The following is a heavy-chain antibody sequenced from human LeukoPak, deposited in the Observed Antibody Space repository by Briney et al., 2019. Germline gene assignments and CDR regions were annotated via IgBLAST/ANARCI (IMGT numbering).Heavy chain of an antibody. V-gene: IGHV3-30*02. J-gene: IGHJ4*02. D-gene: IGHD5-24*01. CDR2: IRYDGSNK. CDR3: AKDEARRRDGYNYLIDY. CDR1: GFTFSSYG. Sequence: PGGSLRLSCAASGFTFSSYGMHWVRQAPGKGLEWVAFIRYDGSNKYYADSAKGRFTISRDNSKNTLYLQMNSLRAEDTAVYYCAKDEARRRDGYNYLIDYWGQGTLVTVSS.